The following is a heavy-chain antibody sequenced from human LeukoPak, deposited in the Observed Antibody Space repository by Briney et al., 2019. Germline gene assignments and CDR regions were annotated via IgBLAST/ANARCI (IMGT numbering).Heavy chain of an antibody. J-gene: IGHJ4*02. CDR1: GGSISSYY. D-gene: IGHD4-17*01. V-gene: IGHV4-59*01. Sequence: SETLSLTCTVSGGSISSYYWSWIRQPPGKGLEWIGYTYYSGSTNYNPSLKSRVTISVDTSKNQFSLKLSSVTAADTAVYYCARGNHDYGDFSFFDYWGQGTLVTVSS. CDR2: TYYSGST. CDR3: ARGNHDYGDFSFFDY.